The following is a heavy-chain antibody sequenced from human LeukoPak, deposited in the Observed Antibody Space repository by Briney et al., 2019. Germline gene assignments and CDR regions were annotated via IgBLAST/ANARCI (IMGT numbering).Heavy chain of an antibody. CDR2: ISPYNDNT. V-gene: IGHV1-18*01. CDR3: AREMATIYYFDY. CDR1: GYTFTSYG. Sequence: ASVKVSCKASGYTFTSYGISWVRQAPGQGLEWMGWISPYNDNTNYAQKLQGRVTMTRDMSTSTVYMELSSLRSEDTAVYYCAREMATIYYFDYWGQGTLVTVSS. D-gene: IGHD5-24*01. J-gene: IGHJ4*02.